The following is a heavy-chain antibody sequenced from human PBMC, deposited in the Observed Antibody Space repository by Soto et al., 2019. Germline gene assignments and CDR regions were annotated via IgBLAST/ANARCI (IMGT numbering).Heavy chain of an antibody. CDR2: INPSGGST. CDR1: GYTFTSYY. Sequence: ASVKVSCKASGYTFTSYYMHWVRQAPGQGLEWMGIINPSGGSTSYAQKFQGRVTMTRDTSTSTVYMELSSLRSEDTAVYYCARDRGKYSSSWYGDYYYHYGMAVWGQGTTVTVSS. D-gene: IGHD6-13*01. CDR3: ARDRGKYSSSWYGDYYYHYGMAV. J-gene: IGHJ6*02. V-gene: IGHV1-46*01.